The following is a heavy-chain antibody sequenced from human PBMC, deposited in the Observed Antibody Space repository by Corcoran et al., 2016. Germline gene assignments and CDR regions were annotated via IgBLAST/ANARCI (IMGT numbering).Heavy chain of an antibody. CDR3: ATDETVEGASRRRVFDY. V-gene: IGHV4-34*01. D-gene: IGHD1-26*01. CDR2: INHSGST. Sequence: QVQLQQWGAGLLKPSETLSLTCAVYGGSFSGYYWSWIRQPPGKGLEWIGEINHSGSTNYNPSLKSRVTISVDTSKNQFSLKLSSVTAADTAVDYCATDETVEGASRRRVFDYWGQGTLVTVSS. CDR1: GGSFSGYY. J-gene: IGHJ4*01.